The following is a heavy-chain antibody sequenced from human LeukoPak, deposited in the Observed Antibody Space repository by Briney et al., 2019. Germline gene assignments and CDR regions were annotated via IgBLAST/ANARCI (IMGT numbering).Heavy chain of an antibody. V-gene: IGHV5-51*01. CDR3: ARAQLWFRSDAFDI. D-gene: IGHD5-18*01. Sequence: GESLKISCKGSENIFTSHWIGWVRQMPGKGLEWMGIIYPGDSDTRYSSSFQGQVTISADKSISTAYLQWSSLKASDTAMYYCARAQLWFRSDAFDIWGQGTMVTVSS. CDR2: IYPGDSDT. J-gene: IGHJ3*02. CDR1: ENIFTSHW.